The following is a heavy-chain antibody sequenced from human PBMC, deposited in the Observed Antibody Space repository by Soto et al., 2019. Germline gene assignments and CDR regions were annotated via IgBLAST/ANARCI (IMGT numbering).Heavy chain of an antibody. CDR3: ARDRIYCSGGSCHYYYGMDV. CDR2: MDASGTT. D-gene: IGHD2-15*01. J-gene: IGHJ6*02. Sequence: SETLSLTCTVSGGSIRSFYWSWIRQPAGKGLEWIGRMDASGTTNYNPSLKRRVTISVDMSENQFSLKLNSVTAADTAVYYCARDRIYCSGGSCHYYYGMDVWGQGTTLTVSS. V-gene: IGHV4-4*07. CDR1: GGSIRSFY.